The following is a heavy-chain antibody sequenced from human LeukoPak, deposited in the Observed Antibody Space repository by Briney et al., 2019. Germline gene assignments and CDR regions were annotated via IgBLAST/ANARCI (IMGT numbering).Heavy chain of an antibody. CDR3: ARAGGYYDFWSGYYTPLDYFDY. Sequence: ASVKVSCKASGYTFTSYGISWVRQAPGQGLEWMGGIIPIFGTANYAQKFQGRVTITADESTSTAYMELSSLRSEDTAVYYCARAGGYYDFWSGYYTPLDYFDYWGQGTLVTVSS. D-gene: IGHD3-3*01. V-gene: IGHV1-69*13. J-gene: IGHJ4*02. CDR1: GYTFTSYG. CDR2: IIPIFGTA.